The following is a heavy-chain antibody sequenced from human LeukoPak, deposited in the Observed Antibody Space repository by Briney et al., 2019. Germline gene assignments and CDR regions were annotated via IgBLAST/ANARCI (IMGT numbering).Heavy chain of an antibody. CDR3: ARSRYSSSFYYMDV. CDR1: GGSISSYY. CDR2: IYTSGST. D-gene: IGHD6-6*01. V-gene: IGHV4-4*07. Sequence: SETLSLTCTVSGGSISSYYWSWIRQPAGKGLEWIGRIYTSGSTNYNPSLKSRVTMSVDTSKNQFSLKLSSVTAADTAVYYCARSRYSSSFYYMDVWGKGTTVTVSS. J-gene: IGHJ6*03.